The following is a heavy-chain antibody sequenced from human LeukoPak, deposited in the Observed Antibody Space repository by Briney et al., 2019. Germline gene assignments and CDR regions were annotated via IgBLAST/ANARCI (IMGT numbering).Heavy chain of an antibody. J-gene: IGHJ4*02. CDR3: ARGGGSYDY. V-gene: IGHV4-59*01. Sequence: SETLSPTCTVSGGSISDYYWSWIRQPPGKGLEWIGYIYYSGSTNYNPSLKSRVTISVDTSKNQFSLKLSSVTAADTAVYYCARGGGSYDYWGQGTLVTVSS. CDR1: GGSISDYY. D-gene: IGHD1-26*01. CDR2: IYYSGST.